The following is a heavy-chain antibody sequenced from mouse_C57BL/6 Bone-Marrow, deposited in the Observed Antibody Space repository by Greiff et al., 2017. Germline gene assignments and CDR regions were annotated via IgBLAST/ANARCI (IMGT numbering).Heavy chain of an antibody. J-gene: IGHJ2*01. V-gene: IGHV1-81*01. Sequence: QVQLKESGAELARPGASVKLSCKASGYTFTSYGISWVKQRTGQGLEWIGEIYPRSGNTYYNEKFKGQATLTADKSSSTAYMELRSLTSEDSAVYFCARSGYSKDGYYFDYWGQGTTVTVSS. CDR3: ARSGYSKDGYYFDY. CDR1: GYTFTSYG. D-gene: IGHD2-5*01. CDR2: IYPRSGNT.